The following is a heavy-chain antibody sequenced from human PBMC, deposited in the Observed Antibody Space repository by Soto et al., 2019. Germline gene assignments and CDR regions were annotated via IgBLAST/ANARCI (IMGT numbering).Heavy chain of an antibody. Sequence: KASGGTFSSYAISWVRQAPGQGLEWMGGIIPIFGTANYAQKFQGRVTITADESTSTAYMELSSLRSEDTAVYYCAXXXXXXXXXSXYSPPSFDYXXXGTLVTVSS. CDR1: GGTFSSYA. J-gene: IGHJ4*01. CDR3: AXXXXXXXXXSXYSPPSFDY. D-gene: IGHD2-15*01. V-gene: IGHV1-69*01. CDR2: IIPIFGTA.